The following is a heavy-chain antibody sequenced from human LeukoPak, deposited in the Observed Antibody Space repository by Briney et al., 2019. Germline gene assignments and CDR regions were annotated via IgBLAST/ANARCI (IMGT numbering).Heavy chain of an antibody. V-gene: IGHV3-23*01. CDR2: IGNTET. Sequence: PGGSLRLSCATSGFPFETNAMSWVRQAPGQGLEWVATIGNTETFYADSVMGRFTISRDNSKNTVNLQMNRLRVEDTAIYYCAKDWIQFNRVFDCFDSWGQGTLVTVSS. CDR1: GFPFETNA. J-gene: IGHJ4*02. D-gene: IGHD5-18*01. CDR3: AKDWIQFNRVFDCFDS.